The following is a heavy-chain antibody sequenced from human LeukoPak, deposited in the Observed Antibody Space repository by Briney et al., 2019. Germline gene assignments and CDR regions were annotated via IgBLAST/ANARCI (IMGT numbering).Heavy chain of an antibody. D-gene: IGHD5-12*01. Sequence: GGSLRLSCAASGFTFSSYEMNWVRQAPGKGLEWVSYISSSGSTIYYADSVKGRFTISRDNAKNSLYLQMNSLRAEDTAVYYCASSYRGYSGYDSQDYWGQGTLVTVSS. V-gene: IGHV3-48*03. CDR2: ISSSGSTI. J-gene: IGHJ4*02. CDR3: ASSYRGYSGYDSQDY. CDR1: GFTFSSYE.